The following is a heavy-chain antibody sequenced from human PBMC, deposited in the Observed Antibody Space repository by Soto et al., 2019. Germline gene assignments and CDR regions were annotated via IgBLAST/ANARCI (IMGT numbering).Heavy chain of an antibody. J-gene: IGHJ3*02. D-gene: IGHD3-22*01. CDR1: GYTFTSYG. CDR2: ISAYNGNT. V-gene: IGHV1-18*01. Sequence: ASVKVSCKASGYTFTSYGISWVRQAPGQGLEWMGWISAYNGNTNYAQKLQGRVTMTTDTSTSTAYMELRSLRSDDTAVYYCARDTSPYYDSSGYYYPHIWGQGTMVTVSS. CDR3: ARDTSPYYDSSGYYYPHI.